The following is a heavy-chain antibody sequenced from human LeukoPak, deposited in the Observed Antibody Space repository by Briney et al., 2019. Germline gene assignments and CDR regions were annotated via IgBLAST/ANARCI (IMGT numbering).Heavy chain of an antibody. V-gene: IGHV3-7*01. CDR1: GFTFSSSW. J-gene: IGHJ4*02. Sequence: GGSLRLSCATSGFTFSSSWMSWVRQAPGKGLERVANIKEDGREKYYVDSVKGRFTISRDNAKNSLYLQMSSLRAEDTAVYYCARGGRPDYWGQGTLVTVSS. D-gene: IGHD3-10*01. CDR3: ARGGRPDY. CDR2: IKEDGREK.